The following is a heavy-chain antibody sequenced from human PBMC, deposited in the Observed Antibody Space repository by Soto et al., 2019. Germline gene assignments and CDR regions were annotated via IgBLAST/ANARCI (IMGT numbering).Heavy chain of an antibody. D-gene: IGHD6-13*01. Sequence: SETLSLTCTVSGGSISSYYWSWIRQPPGKGLERIGYIYYSGSTNYNPSLKSRVTISVDTSKNQFSLKLSSVTAADTAVYYCASSNIAAAGFYYYGMDVWGRGTTVTVSS. V-gene: IGHV4-59*01. J-gene: IGHJ6*02. CDR2: IYYSGST. CDR3: ASSNIAAAGFYYYGMDV. CDR1: GGSISSYY.